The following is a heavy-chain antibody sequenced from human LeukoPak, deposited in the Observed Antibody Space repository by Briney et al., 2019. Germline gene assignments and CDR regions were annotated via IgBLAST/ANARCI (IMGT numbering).Heavy chain of an antibody. CDR3: ARAGGSWGRRWFDP. J-gene: IGHJ5*02. D-gene: IGHD6-13*01. CDR1: GGSISSSSYY. CDR2: IYYSGST. V-gene: IGHV4-39*01. Sequence: PSETLSLTCTVSGGSISSSSYYWGWIRQPPGKGLEWIGSIYYSGSTYYNPSLKSRVTISVDTSKNQFSLKLSSVAAADTAVYYCARAGGSWGRRWFDPWGQGTLVTVSS.